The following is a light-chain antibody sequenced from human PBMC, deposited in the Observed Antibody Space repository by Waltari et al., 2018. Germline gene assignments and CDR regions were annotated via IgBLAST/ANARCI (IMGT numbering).Light chain of an antibody. V-gene: IGKV1-9*01. CDR2: AAS. Sequence: IQLTQSPSSLSASVGDRVTITCRASKDVSSYLAWYQQKPGKAPKVMIYAASGLKGGVPGRVRGSGSETDFTLTISSLQPEDIATYYCQQVNSDPFTFGGGTKVEIK. J-gene: IGKJ4*01. CDR3: QQVNSDPFT. CDR1: KDVSSY.